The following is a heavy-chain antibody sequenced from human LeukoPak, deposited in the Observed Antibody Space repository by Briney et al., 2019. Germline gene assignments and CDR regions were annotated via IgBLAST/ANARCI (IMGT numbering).Heavy chain of an antibody. CDR3: ATCRYEFGDYGFTS. D-gene: IGHD4-17*01. J-gene: IGHJ5*02. Sequence: SETLSLTCTVSGDSISSNYWSWIRQPPGKGLEWIGYIYNSGSTKYNPSLKSRVTISVDTSKNLFSLKLTSVTAADTAMYYCATCRYEFGDYGFTSWGQGTLVTVSS. V-gene: IGHV4-59*01. CDR1: GDSISSNY. CDR2: IYNSGST.